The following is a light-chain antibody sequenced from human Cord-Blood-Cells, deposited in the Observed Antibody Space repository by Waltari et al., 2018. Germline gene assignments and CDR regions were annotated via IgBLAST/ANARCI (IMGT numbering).Light chain of an antibody. CDR2: DAS. Sequence: DIQMTQSPSSLSASVGDRVTITCQASQDISNSLNWYQQKPGKAPKLLIYDASKLETGVPSRFSGSGSGTDFTFTISSLQPEDIGTYYCQQYDNLPLTFGGGTKVEIK. J-gene: IGKJ4*01. V-gene: IGKV1-33*01. CDR3: QQYDNLPLT. CDR1: QDISNS.